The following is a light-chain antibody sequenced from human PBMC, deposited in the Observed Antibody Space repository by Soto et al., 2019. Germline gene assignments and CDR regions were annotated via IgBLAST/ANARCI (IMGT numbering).Light chain of an antibody. CDR3: QQYDNLLLT. Sequence: DIQMTQSPSSLSASVGDRVTITCQASQDISNYLNWYQQKPGKAPKLLIYDASNLETGFPSRFSGSGSGTDFTFTISSLQPEEIATYYCQQYDNLLLTFGGGTKVEIK. CDR1: QDISNY. V-gene: IGKV1-33*01. CDR2: DAS. J-gene: IGKJ4*01.